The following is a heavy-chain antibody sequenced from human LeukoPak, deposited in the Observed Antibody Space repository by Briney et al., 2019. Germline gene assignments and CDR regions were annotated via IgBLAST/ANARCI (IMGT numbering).Heavy chain of an antibody. Sequence: SETLSLTCAVYGWSLNDYYWNWIRQPPGKGLEWIGEINARGDTNYNPSLKSRVTISVDTSKKQFSLRLTSMIAADTALYYCARGQVPAARGYNWFDPWGRGTLVTVSS. CDR2: INARGDT. V-gene: IGHV4-34*01. D-gene: IGHD2-2*01. CDR3: ARGQVPAARGYNWFDP. CDR1: GWSLNDYY. J-gene: IGHJ5*02.